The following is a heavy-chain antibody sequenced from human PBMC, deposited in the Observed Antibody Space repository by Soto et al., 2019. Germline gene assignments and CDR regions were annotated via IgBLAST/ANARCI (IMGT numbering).Heavy chain of an antibody. CDR3: ARTRYCSGGSCYGMGYYYYYGMDV. CDR2: IIPIFGTA. Sequence: QVQLVQSGAEVKKPGSSVKVSCKASGGTFSSYAISWVRQAPGQGLEWMGGIIPIFGTANYAQKFRGRVPITADESTSTAYMELSSLRSEDTAVYYCARTRYCSGGSCYGMGYYYYYGMDVWGQGTTVTVSS. J-gene: IGHJ6*02. D-gene: IGHD2-15*01. V-gene: IGHV1-69*01. CDR1: GGTFSSYA.